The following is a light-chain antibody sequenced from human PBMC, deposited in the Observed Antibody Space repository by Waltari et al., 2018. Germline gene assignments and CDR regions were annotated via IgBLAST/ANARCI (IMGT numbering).Light chain of an antibody. CDR3: QQLNSYPIT. CDR1: QNINSF. CDR2: AAS. V-gene: IGKV1-39*01. Sequence: DIQMTQSPSSLSASVGDRVPITCRASQNINSFLNWYQQKPGRAPKLLIYAASSLHSGVPSRFSGSGSGTDYTLTISSLQPEDFATYYCQQLNSYPITFGHGTRLEIK. J-gene: IGKJ5*01.